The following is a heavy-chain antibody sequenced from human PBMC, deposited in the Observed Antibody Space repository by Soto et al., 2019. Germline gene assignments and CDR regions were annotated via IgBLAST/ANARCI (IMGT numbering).Heavy chain of an antibody. CDR1: GFTFSSYS. V-gene: IGHV3-21*01. CDR2: ISSSSSYI. D-gene: IGHD1-26*01. J-gene: IGHJ3*02. Sequence: PGWSLRLSCAASGFTFSSYSMNWFRQAPGKGLEWVSSISSSSSYIYYADSGKGRFTISRDNAKNSLYLQMNSVRAEDTAVYYCAREPPRLVGATYDAFDIWGQGTMVTVSS. CDR3: AREPPRLVGATYDAFDI.